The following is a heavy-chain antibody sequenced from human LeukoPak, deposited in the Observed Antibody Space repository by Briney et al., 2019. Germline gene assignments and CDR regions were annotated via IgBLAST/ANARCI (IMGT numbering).Heavy chain of an antibody. V-gene: IGHV4-4*07. D-gene: IGHD4-11*01. J-gene: IGHJ4*02. CDR3: ARGGKATVITM. CDR2: IYSSGST. Sequence: SETLSLTCTVSGGSINSYYWSWIRQPAGKGLEWIGRIYSSGSTNYNPSLKSRVSMSVDTSKNQFSLKLTSVTAADTAVYYCARGGKATVITMWGQGILVTVSS. CDR1: GGSINSYY.